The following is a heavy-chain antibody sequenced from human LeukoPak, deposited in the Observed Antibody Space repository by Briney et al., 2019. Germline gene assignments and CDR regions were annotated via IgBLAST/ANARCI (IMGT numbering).Heavy chain of an antibody. V-gene: IGHV3-48*03. D-gene: IGHD1-14*01. CDR2: ISSGGSTD. Sequence: GGSLRLSCEGSGFIFSDYDMNWVRQAPGRGLEGVSHISSGGSTDYYADSLRGRFTISRDNTKNSLYLQVNSLRAEDTAVYYCARTFRDGTDAFDVWGQGTMVTVSS. CDR3: ARTFRDGTDAFDV. J-gene: IGHJ3*01. CDR1: GFIFSDYD.